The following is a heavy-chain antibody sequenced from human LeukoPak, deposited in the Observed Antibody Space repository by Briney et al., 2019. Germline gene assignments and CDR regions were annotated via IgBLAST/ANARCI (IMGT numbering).Heavy chain of an antibody. J-gene: IGHJ4*02. CDR3: ARNYAGSGSYYPFDY. CDR2: ISSSSSYI. Sequence: GGSLRLSCAASGFTFSSYSMNWVRQAPGKGLEWVSSISSSSSYIYYADSVKGRFTISRDNAKNTLYLQMNSLRAEDTAVYYCARNYAGSGSYYPFDYWGQGTLVTVSS. CDR1: GFTFSSYS. D-gene: IGHD3-10*01. V-gene: IGHV3-21*01.